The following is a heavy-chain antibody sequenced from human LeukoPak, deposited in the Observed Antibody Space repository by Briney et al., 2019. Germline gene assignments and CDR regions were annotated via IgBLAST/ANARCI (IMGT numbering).Heavy chain of an antibody. Sequence: SVKVSCKASGGTFSSYAISWVRQAPGQGLEWRGRIIPILGIANYAQKFQGRVTITADKSTSTAYMELSSLRSEVTAVYYCARGAPGGVAGYFDYWGQGTLVTVSS. J-gene: IGHJ4*02. CDR3: ARGAPGGVAGYFDY. D-gene: IGHD3-16*01. CDR2: IIPILGIA. V-gene: IGHV1-69*04. CDR1: GGTFSSYA.